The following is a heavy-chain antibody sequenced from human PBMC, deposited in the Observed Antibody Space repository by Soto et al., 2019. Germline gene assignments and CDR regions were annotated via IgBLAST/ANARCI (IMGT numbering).Heavy chain of an antibody. CDR3: ARLEVPYGSGSYYLFY. D-gene: IGHD3-10*01. Sequence: PGESLKISCKGSGYSFTSYWIGWVRQMPGKGLEWMGIIYPGDSDTRYSPSFQGQVTISADKSISTAYLQWSSLKASDTAMYYCARLEVPYGSGSYYLFYWGQGTLVTVSS. CDR1: GYSFTSYW. CDR2: IYPGDSDT. V-gene: IGHV5-51*01. J-gene: IGHJ4*02.